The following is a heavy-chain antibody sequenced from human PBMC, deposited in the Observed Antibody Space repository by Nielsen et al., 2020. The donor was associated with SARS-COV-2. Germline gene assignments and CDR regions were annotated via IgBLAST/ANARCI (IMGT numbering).Heavy chain of an antibody. D-gene: IGHD2-21*02. CDR2: ISGSGGST. Sequence: GESLKISCAASGFTFSSYAMSWVRQAPGKGLEWVSAISGSGGSTYYADSVKGRFTISRDNSKNTLYLQMNSLRAEDTAVYYCAKDPCGGDCLPLDYWGQGTLVTVSS. CDR1: GFTFSSYA. V-gene: IGHV3-23*01. J-gene: IGHJ4*02. CDR3: AKDPCGGDCLPLDY.